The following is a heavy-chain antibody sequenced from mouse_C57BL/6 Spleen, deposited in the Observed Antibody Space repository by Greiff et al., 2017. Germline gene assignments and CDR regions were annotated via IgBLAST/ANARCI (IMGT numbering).Heavy chain of an antibody. D-gene: IGHD1-1*01. CDR3: AKESSSYVSHYVDY. CDR2: IWRGGST. V-gene: IGHV2-5*01. J-gene: IGHJ2*01. Sequence: QVQLQQSGPGLVQPSQSLSITCTVSGFSLTSYGVHWVRQSPGKGLEWLGVIWRGGSTDYNAAFLSRLSITKDNSKSQVCFKMNSLQADDTAIYYCAKESSSYVSHYVDYWGQGTTLTVSS. CDR1: GFSLTSYG.